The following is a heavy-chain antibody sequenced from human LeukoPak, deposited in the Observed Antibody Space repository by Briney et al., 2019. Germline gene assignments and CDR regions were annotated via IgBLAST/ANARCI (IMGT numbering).Heavy chain of an antibody. Sequence: SETLSLTCTVSSGSVISGSYYWAWIRQPPGKGLEWIGYIYYSGTTNYNPSLKSRVTISLDTSNFQFPLRLSSMTAADTAVYYCARVPHCSGGSCYSQISGYYFDYWGQGTLVTVSS. CDR3: ARVPHCSGGSCYSQISGYYFDY. J-gene: IGHJ4*02. CDR1: SGSVISGSYY. V-gene: IGHV4-61*01. CDR2: IYYSGTT. D-gene: IGHD2-15*01.